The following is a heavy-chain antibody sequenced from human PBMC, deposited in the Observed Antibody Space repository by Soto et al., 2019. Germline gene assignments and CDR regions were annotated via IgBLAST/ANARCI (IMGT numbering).Heavy chain of an antibody. CDR3: VRTSMVVAVATREDF. V-gene: IGHV3-74*01. Sequence: EVQLVESGGGLVQPGESLRLSCAASGFTFSNYWMHWVRQAPGKGLEWVSRIDSDGSRITYADFVKGRFAISRDNAKNTVYLHMNSLTAEDTALYYCVRTSMVVAVATREDFWGQGTLVTVSS. J-gene: IGHJ4*02. CDR1: GFTFSNYW. CDR2: IDSDGSRI. D-gene: IGHD2-15*01.